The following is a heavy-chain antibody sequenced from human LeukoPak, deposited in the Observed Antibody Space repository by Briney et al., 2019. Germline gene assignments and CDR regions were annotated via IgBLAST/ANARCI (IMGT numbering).Heavy chain of an antibody. CDR2: INPSGGST. CDR1: GYTFTSYY. D-gene: IGHD6-19*01. CDR3: ARGLVDSSGWRSDAFDI. J-gene: IGHJ3*02. V-gene: IGHV1-46*01. Sequence: ASVKVSCKASGYTFTSYYMHWVRQAPGQGLEWMGIINPSGGSTSYAQKFQGRVTMTRDTSTSTVYMELSSLRSEDTAVYYCARGLVDSSGWRSDAFDIWGQGTMVTVSS.